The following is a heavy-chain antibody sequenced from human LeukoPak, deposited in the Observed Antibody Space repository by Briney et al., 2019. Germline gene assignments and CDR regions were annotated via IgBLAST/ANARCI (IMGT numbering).Heavy chain of an antibody. Sequence: GGSLRLSCAASEFTFSNYAMSWVRQAPGKGLEWVSAISGSGVTTYYAESVKGRFTISRDISKSTLHLQMNSLRAEDTAVYYCAKEAYDFWSGYPYYFDFWGQGTLVTVSS. CDR2: ISGSGVTT. J-gene: IGHJ4*02. D-gene: IGHD3-3*01. V-gene: IGHV3-23*01. CDR3: AKEAYDFWSGYPYYFDF. CDR1: EFTFSNYA.